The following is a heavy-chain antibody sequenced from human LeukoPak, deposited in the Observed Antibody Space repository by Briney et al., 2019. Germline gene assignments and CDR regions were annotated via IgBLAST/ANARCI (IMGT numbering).Heavy chain of an antibody. CDR3: ARDLAGPPQEAFDI. Sequence: GGSLRLSCAASGFTFSSYWMNWVRQAPGKGLEWVANIKKDGSERYYVGSVKGRFTISRDNTKKSLYLQTNTLRAEDTAVYYCARDLAGPPQEAFDIWGQGTMVTVSS. CDR2: IKKDGSER. V-gene: IGHV3-7*01. J-gene: IGHJ3*02. CDR1: GFTFSSYW.